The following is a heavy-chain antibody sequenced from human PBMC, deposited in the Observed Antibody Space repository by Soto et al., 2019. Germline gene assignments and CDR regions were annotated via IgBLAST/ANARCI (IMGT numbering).Heavy chain of an antibody. Sequence: SETLSLTCAVYGGSFSGYYWSWIRQPPGKGLEWIGEINHSGSTNYNPSLKSRVTISVDTSKNQFSLKLSSVTAADTAVYYCARGGMLATIYYYGSGSYLQDYYYYYGMDVWGQGTTVTVSS. CDR1: GGSFSGYY. CDR2: INHSGST. V-gene: IGHV4-34*01. D-gene: IGHD3-10*01. J-gene: IGHJ6*02. CDR3: ARGGMLATIYYYGSGSYLQDYYYYYGMDV.